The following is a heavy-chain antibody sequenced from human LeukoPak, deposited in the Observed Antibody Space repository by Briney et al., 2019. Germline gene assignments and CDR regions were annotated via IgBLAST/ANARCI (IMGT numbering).Heavy chain of an antibody. Sequence: SETLSLTCTVSGGSISSYYWSWIRQPPGKGLEWIGYVYYSGSTNYNPSLKSRVTISVDTSKNQFSLKLGSVTAADTAVYYCARRHSSGWDFDYWGQGTLVTVSS. D-gene: IGHD6-19*01. V-gene: IGHV4-59*08. J-gene: IGHJ4*02. CDR2: VYYSGST. CDR3: ARRHSSGWDFDY. CDR1: GGSISSYY.